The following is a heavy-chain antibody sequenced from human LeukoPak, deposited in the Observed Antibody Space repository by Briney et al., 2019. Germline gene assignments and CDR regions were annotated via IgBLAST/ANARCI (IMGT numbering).Heavy chain of an antibody. CDR3: VRGGTYYYDSTPLLN. V-gene: IGHV4-34*01. CDR1: GGSFSGYY. D-gene: IGHD3-22*01. CDR2: INHGGST. Sequence: SETLSLTCAVYGGSFSGYYWSWIRQPPGKGLEWIGEINHGGSTNYNPSLKSRVTISVDTSKNQFSLKLSSVTAADTAVYYCVRGGTYYYDSTPLLNWGQGTLVTVSS. J-gene: IGHJ4*02.